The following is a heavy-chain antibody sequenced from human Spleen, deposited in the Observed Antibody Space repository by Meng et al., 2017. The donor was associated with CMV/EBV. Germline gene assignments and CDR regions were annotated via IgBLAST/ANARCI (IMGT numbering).Heavy chain of an antibody. CDR2: IRYDESDK. CDR1: GFTFRTYG. Sequence: GGSLRLSCAASGFTFRTYGMHWVRQAPDKGLEWVAFIRYDESDKYYADSVKGRFTISRDSSKNTVYLQMNSLGAEDTAVYYCAKGTGSGSSNWFDPWGQGTLVTVSS. D-gene: IGHD1-26*01. CDR3: AKGTGSGSSNWFDP. V-gene: IGHV3-30*02. J-gene: IGHJ5*02.